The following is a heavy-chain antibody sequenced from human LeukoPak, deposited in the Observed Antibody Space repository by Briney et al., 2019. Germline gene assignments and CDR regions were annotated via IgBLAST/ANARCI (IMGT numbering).Heavy chain of an antibody. V-gene: IGHV3-20*01. CDR3: ARWPTGYYWPLDY. D-gene: IGHD3-9*01. CDR2: INWNGGST. Sequence: GGSLRLSCAASGFTFDDYGMSWVRHAPGKGLEWVSGINWNGGSTGYADSVKGRFTISRDNAKNSLYLQMNSLRAEDTALYHCARWPTGYYWPLDYWGQGTLVTVSS. J-gene: IGHJ4*02. CDR1: GFTFDDYG.